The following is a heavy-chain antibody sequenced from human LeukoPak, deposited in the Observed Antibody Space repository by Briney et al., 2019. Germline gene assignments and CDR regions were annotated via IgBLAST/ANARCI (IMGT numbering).Heavy chain of an antibody. V-gene: IGHV1-18*01. J-gene: IGHJ4*02. D-gene: IGHD6-25*01. CDR3: ARAPTPFYYDSSAYYSDF. CDR1: GYTFTSYG. Sequence: ASVKVSCKASGYTFTSYGISWVRQAPGQGLGWMGWISAYNGNTNYAQKLQGRVTFTGDTSIRTAYMEVSSLTSEDTAVYYCARAPTPFYYDSSAYYSDFWGQGTLVTVSS. CDR2: ISAYNGNT.